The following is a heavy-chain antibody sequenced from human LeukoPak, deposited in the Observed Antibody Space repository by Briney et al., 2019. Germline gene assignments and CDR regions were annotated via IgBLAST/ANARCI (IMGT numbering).Heavy chain of an antibody. CDR2: INPSGGRT. J-gene: IGHJ4*01. CDR1: GYTFTNYF. D-gene: IGHD2-2*02. Sequence: ASVKVSCKPSGYTFTNYFMHWVGQAPGQGLAWMGVINPSGGRTSYAQKFQDRVTMTRDTSTSTVDMELSSLRSDDTAVYYCARHFHSSSTSGYNFDYWGQGTLVTVSS. V-gene: IGHV1-46*01. CDR3: ARHFHSSSTSGYNFDY.